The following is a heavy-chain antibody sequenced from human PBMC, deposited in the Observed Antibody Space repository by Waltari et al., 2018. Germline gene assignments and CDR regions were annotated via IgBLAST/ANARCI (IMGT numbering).Heavy chain of an antibody. CDR2: IYYTGST. Sequence: QLQLQESGPGLVKPSEPLSLTCTVSGGSFSSSSSHWGWIRQPPGKGLEWIGSIYYTGSTYYNPSLKSRVTISIDTSKNHFSLKLNSVTAADTAVYYCARQGYCSSTTCSASVDYWGQGTLVTVSS. D-gene: IGHD2-2*01. CDR3: ARQGYCSSTTCSASVDY. J-gene: IGHJ4*02. CDR1: GGSFSSSSSH. V-gene: IGHV4-39*01.